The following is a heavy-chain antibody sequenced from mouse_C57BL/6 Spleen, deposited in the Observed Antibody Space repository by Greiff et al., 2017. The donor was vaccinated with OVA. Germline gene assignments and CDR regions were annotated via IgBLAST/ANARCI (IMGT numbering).Heavy chain of an antibody. Sequence: VKLMESGPELVKPGASVKISCKASGYAFSSSWMNWVKQRPGKGLEWIGRIYPGDGDTNYNGKFKGKATLTADKSSSTAYMQLSSLTSEDSAVYFCAREGVSSPYYYAMDYWGQGTSVTVSS. CDR2: IYPGDGDT. J-gene: IGHJ4*01. CDR1: GYAFSSSW. CDR3: AREGVSSPYYYAMDY. D-gene: IGHD1-1*01. V-gene: IGHV1-82*01.